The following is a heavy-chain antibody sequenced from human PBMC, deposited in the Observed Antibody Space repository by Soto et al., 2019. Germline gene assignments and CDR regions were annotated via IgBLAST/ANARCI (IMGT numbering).Heavy chain of an antibody. D-gene: IGHD6-19*01. J-gene: IGHJ4*02. CDR3: VREGSAWSRGY. CDR2: ISSSGTTI. Sequence: GESLKISCAASGFTFSSYSMNWVRQAPGKGLEWVSYISSSGTTIYYADSVKGRFTVSRDNAKNSLFLQMNSLRVEDTAMYYCVREGSAWSRGYWGQGTLVTVSS. V-gene: IGHV3-48*04. CDR1: GFTFSSYS.